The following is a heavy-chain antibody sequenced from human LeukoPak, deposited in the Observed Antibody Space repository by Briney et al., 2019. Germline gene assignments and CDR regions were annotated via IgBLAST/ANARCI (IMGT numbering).Heavy chain of an antibody. CDR2: ILSGGGGD. J-gene: IGHJ4*02. Sequence: GRSLRLSCAASGFSFNTYDIHWVRQAPGKGLEWVAAILSGGGGDRYADSVRGRFTISRDNSKNTLYLQMNGLRGEDTAVYYCVKTVGANKNYFDYWGQGTLVTVSS. V-gene: IGHV3-30*18. D-gene: IGHD1-26*01. CDR3: VKTVGANKNYFDY. CDR1: GFSFNTYD.